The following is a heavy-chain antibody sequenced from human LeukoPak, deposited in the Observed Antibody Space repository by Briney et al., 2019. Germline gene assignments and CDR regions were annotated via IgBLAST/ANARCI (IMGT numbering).Heavy chain of an antibody. CDR3: AKDIFSCSGGSCNARVSPIFDY. Sequence: GGSLRLSCAASGFTFDDYAMHWVRQAPGKGLEWVSGISWNSGSIGYADSVKGRFTISRGNAKNSLYLQMNSLRAEDTALYYCAKDIFSCSGGSCNARVSPIFDYWGQGTLVTVSS. CDR2: ISWNSGSI. CDR1: GFTFDDYA. D-gene: IGHD2-15*01. V-gene: IGHV3-9*01. J-gene: IGHJ4*02.